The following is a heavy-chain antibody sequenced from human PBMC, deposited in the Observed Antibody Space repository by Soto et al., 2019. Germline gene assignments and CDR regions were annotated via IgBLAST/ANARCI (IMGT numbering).Heavy chain of an antibody. CDR3: AKDIGFQQHLFVFDN. J-gene: IGHJ4*02. Sequence: ASVKVSCKASGGTFSNYAFSWVRQAPGQGLEWMGGILPIFTTATYAPKFQDRVTITADESTSTVYMDLSSLRSEDTALYYCAKDIGFQQHLFVFDNWGQGTLVTVSS. CDR1: GGTFSNYA. D-gene: IGHD6-13*01. CDR2: ILPIFTTA. V-gene: IGHV1-69*13.